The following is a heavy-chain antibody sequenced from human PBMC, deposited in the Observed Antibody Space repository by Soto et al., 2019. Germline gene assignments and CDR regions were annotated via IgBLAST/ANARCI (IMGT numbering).Heavy chain of an antibody. CDR2: IYYSGST. V-gene: IGHV4-59*01. D-gene: IGHD3-3*01. CDR1: GGSIGSYY. Sequence: PSETLSLTCTVSGGSIGSYYRSWIRQPPGKGLEWIGYIYYSGSTNYNPSLKSRVTISVDTSKNQFSLKLSSVTAADTAVYYCARVHPVDYDFWSGFDPWGQGTLVTVSS. J-gene: IGHJ5*02. CDR3: ARVHPVDYDFWSGFDP.